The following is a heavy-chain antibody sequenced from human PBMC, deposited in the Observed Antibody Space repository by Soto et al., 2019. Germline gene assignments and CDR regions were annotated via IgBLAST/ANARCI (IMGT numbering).Heavy chain of an antibody. J-gene: IGHJ6*02. V-gene: IGHV1-46*01. D-gene: IGHD2-2*01. Sequence: ASVKVSCKASGYTFTSYYMHWVRQAPGQGLEWMGIINPSGGSTSYAQKFQGRVTMTRDTSTSTVYMELSSLRSEDTAVYFCARGYCSSTSCPNDYYYYYGMDVWGQGTTVTVSS. CDR2: INPSGGST. CDR1: GYTFTSYY. CDR3: ARGYCSSTSCPNDYYYYYGMDV.